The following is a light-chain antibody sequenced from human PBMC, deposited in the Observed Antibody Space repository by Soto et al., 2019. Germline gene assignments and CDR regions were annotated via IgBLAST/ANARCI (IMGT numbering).Light chain of an antibody. CDR2: WAS. J-gene: IGKJ2*01. V-gene: IGKV4-1*01. CDR1: QTVLHSSNNKNY. Sequence: DIVMTQSPDSLAVSLGERATINCKSSQTVLHSSNNKNYLAWYQQKPGQPPNLLISWASTRESGVPDRFSGSGSGTDFTLTIRSLQAEDVAVYYCQQYYSTPYTFGQGTKLEIK. CDR3: QQYYSTPYT.